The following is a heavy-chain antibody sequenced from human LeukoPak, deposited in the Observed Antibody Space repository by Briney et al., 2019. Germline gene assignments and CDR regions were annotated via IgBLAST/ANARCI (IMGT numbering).Heavy chain of an antibody. CDR1: GGSISSGSYY. Sequence: SETLSLTCTVSGGSISSGSYYWGWIRQPPGKGLEWIGTIYYSGTTYYNPSLKSRVTISVDTSKNQFSPKLSSVTAADTAVYYCARHAHSGSYLDAFDIWGQGTMVTVSS. D-gene: IGHD1-26*01. CDR2: IYYSGTT. CDR3: ARHAHSGSYLDAFDI. V-gene: IGHV4-39*01. J-gene: IGHJ3*02.